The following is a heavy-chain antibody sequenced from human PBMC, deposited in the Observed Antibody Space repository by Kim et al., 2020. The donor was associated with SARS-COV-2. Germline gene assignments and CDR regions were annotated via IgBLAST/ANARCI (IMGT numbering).Heavy chain of an antibody. D-gene: IGHD2-15*01. Sequence: GESLKISCKGSGYNFSTYWIIWVRQMPGKGLEWMGRIDPGESSTKYDPSFQGHVTISIDKSINTAYLQWRSLKTPDTAMYFCARRASPYYYAMDVWGQG. CDR2: IDPGESST. CDR3: ARRASPYYYAMDV. J-gene: IGHJ6*02. CDR1: GYNFSTYW. V-gene: IGHV5-10-1*01.